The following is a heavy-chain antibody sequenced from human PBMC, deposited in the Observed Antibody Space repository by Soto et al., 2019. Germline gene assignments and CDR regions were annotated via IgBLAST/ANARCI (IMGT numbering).Heavy chain of an antibody. J-gene: IGHJ4*02. CDR2: FYSDGST. Sequence: PGGSLRLSCAASGFTVSSSYMSWVRQTPGKGLEWVSIFYSDGSTFYADSVKGRFTFSRDKSMSTLYLQMTSLRAEDSAVYHCARGSVAVAATPFDYWGQGTQVTVSS. V-gene: IGHV3-66*01. D-gene: IGHD6-19*01. CDR1: GFTVSSSY. CDR3: ARGSVAVAATPFDY.